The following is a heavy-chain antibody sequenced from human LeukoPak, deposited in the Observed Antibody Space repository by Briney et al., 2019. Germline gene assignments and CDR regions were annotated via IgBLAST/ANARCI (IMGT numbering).Heavy chain of an antibody. CDR3: AKDKAWFGEFWFDP. CDR1: GFTFDDYA. Sequence: GGSLRLSCAASGFTFDDYAMHWVRHAPGKGLEWVSGISWNSGSIGYADSVKGRFTISRDNAKNSLYLQMNSLRAEDTALYYCAKDKAWFGEFWFDPWGQGTLVTVSS. D-gene: IGHD3-10*01. J-gene: IGHJ5*02. CDR2: ISWNSGSI. V-gene: IGHV3-9*01.